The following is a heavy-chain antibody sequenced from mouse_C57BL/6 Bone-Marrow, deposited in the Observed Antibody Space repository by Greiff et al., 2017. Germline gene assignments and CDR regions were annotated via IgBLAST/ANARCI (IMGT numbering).Heavy chain of an antibody. J-gene: IGHJ3*01. CDR1: GYSFTSYY. Sequence: QVQLQQSGPELVKPGASVKISCKASGYSFTSYYIHWVKQRPGQGLEWIGWIYPGSGNTKYNEKFKGKATLTADTSSSTAYMQLSSLTSEDSAVYYCARGGLRRRFAYWGQGTLVTVSA. CDR3: ARGGLRRRFAY. CDR2: IYPGSGNT. V-gene: IGHV1-66*01. D-gene: IGHD2-4*01.